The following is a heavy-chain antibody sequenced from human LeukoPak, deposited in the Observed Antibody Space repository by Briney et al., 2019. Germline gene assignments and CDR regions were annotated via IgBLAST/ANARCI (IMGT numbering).Heavy chain of an antibody. CDR2: ISGSGGST. J-gene: IGHJ4*02. D-gene: IGHD1-26*01. V-gene: IGHV3-23*01. Sequence: GGSLRLSCAASGFTFSSYAMSWVLQAPGKGLEWVSAISGSGGSTYYADSVKGRFTISRDNSKNTLYLQMNSLRAEDTAVYYCAKVLRSYYYFDYWGQGTLVTVSS. CDR1: GFTFSSYA. CDR3: AKVLRSYYYFDY.